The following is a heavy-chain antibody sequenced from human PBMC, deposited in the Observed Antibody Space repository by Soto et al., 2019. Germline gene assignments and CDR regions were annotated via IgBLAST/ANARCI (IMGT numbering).Heavy chain of an antibody. Sequence: QVQLVESGGGVVQPGRSLRLSCAVSGLIFSSYGMHWVRQVPGKGLEWVAVIWSDGSNQYYADSVKGRFTISRDNSKNTLYLQMNSLRVEATAVYYCARDDKLQGGRPYWVDPWGQGTLVTVSS. CDR1: GLIFSSYG. CDR3: ARDDKLQGGRPYWVDP. J-gene: IGHJ5*02. V-gene: IGHV3-33*01. D-gene: IGHD6-6*01. CDR2: IWSDGSNQ.